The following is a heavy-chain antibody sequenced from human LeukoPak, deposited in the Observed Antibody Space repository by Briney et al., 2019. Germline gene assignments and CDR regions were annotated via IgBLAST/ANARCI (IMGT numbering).Heavy chain of an antibody. CDR2: IHTGGST. J-gene: IGHJ4*02. D-gene: IGHD6-19*01. Sequence: GGSLRLSCVASGFTVSSNYMSWVRQAPGKGQEWVSIIHTGGSTYYAGSVKGRFTISRDNSKNTLYLQMNSLRAEDTAVYFCARGGPIAVAGYYFDYWGQGTLVTVFS. CDR3: ARGGPIAVAGYYFDY. V-gene: IGHV3-53*01. CDR1: GFTVSSNY.